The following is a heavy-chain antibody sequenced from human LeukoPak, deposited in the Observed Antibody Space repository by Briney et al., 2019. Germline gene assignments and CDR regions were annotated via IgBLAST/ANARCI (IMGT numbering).Heavy chain of an antibody. V-gene: IGHV4-59*12. Sequence: PSETLSLTCTVSGGSISSYYWSWIRQPPGKGLEWIGYIDYSGSTNYNPSLKSRVTISVDTSKNQFSLKLSSVTAADTAVYYCAGSYFGVVNKPPYYFDYWGQGTLVTVSS. D-gene: IGHD3-3*01. CDR2: IDYSGST. J-gene: IGHJ4*02. CDR1: GGSISSYY. CDR3: AGSYFGVVNKPPYYFDY.